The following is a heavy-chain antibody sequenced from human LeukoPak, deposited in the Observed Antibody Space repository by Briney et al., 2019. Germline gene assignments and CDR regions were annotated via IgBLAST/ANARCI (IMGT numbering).Heavy chain of an antibody. CDR1: GFTFSSYS. CDR3: ARDSGTSGWSDYSYYYMDV. CDR2: ISSSSSYI. D-gene: IGHD6-19*01. Sequence: GGSLRLSCAASGFTFSSYSMNWVRQAPGKGLEWVSSISSSSSYIYYADSVKGRFTISRDNAKNSLYLQMNSLRAEDTAVYYCARDSGTSGWSDYSYYYMDVWGKGTTVTVSS. J-gene: IGHJ6*03. V-gene: IGHV3-21*01.